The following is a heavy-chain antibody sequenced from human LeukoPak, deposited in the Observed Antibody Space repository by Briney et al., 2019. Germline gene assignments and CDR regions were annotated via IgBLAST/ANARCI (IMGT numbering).Heavy chain of an antibody. CDR2: IKEDGSEK. Sequence: GGSLRLSCAASGFTFSNYWMSWVRQAPGKGLEWVANIKEDGSEKYYVVSVKGRFTISRDNAKDSLYLQMNSLRAEDTAVYYCARDPSGDSGSFPWGQGTLVTVSS. D-gene: IGHD1-26*01. J-gene: IGHJ5*02. CDR1: GFTFSNYW. V-gene: IGHV3-7*04. CDR3: ARDPSGDSGSFP.